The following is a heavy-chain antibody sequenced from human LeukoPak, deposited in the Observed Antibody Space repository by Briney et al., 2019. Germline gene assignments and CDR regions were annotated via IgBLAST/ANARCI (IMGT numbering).Heavy chain of an antibody. J-gene: IGHJ5*02. V-gene: IGHV3-7*01. CDR1: GFTFSSYL. D-gene: IGHD6-19*01. Sequence: GGSLRLSCAASGFTFSSYLMTWVRQAPGKGLEWVANINQDGSKKNYVDSAKGRFTISRDNAKNSLYLQMNSLRAEDTAVYYCEGAWSWGQGTLVTVSS. CDR2: INQDGSKK. CDR3: EGAWS.